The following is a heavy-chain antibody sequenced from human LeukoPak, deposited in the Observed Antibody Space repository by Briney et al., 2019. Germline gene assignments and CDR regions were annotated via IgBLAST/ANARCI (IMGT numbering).Heavy chain of an antibody. Sequence: PGGSLRLSCAASGFTFSNFGMHWVRQAPGKGLEWVAFIRYDGSNKYYADSVKGQFTISRDNSKNTLYLQMNSLRAEDTAVYYCAKGTTADWGQGTLVTVSS. CDR2: IRYDGSNK. CDR3: AKGTTAD. CDR1: GFTFSNFG. V-gene: IGHV3-30*02. J-gene: IGHJ4*02. D-gene: IGHD1-7*01.